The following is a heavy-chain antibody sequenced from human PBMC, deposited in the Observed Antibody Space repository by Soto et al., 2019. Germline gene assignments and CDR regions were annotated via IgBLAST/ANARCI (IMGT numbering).Heavy chain of an antibody. V-gene: IGHV1-18*01. Sequence: QVQLVQSGAEVKNPGASVKVSCKASGYTFTRYGIGWARQAPGQGLEWMGWINTYNGNTNYAQNVQGRVTLTTDTSTSTAYGELRSLRSNDTAIYYCAMVDVYVTPSPQDVWGQGTTVIVSS. D-gene: IGHD3-16*01. CDR2: INTYNGNT. CDR3: AMVDVYVTPSPQDV. J-gene: IGHJ6*02. CDR1: GYTFTRYG.